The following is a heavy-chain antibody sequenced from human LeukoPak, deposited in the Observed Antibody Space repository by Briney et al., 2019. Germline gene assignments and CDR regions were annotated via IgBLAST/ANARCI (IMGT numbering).Heavy chain of an antibody. V-gene: IGHV1-2*02. CDR3: ARAGESAYGLLGS. CDR1: GYTFTSYD. D-gene: IGHD5-12*01. J-gene: IGHJ5*02. Sequence: GASVKVSCKASGYTFTSYDINWVRQATGQGLEWMAWINPNTGGTNYAQKFQGRVTMTRDTSISTAYMELTRLRSDDTAVYFCARAGESAYGLLGSWGQGTLVTVSS. CDR2: INPNTGGT.